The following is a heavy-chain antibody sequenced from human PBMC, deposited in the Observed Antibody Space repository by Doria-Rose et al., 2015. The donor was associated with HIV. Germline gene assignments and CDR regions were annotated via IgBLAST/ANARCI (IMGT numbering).Heavy chain of an antibody. D-gene: IGHD3-16*01. CDR3: TTDRFFPS. Sequence: GGLVKPGGSLRLSCAASGFTFSNAWMNWVHQAPGKGLEWVGRIKSKPDGGTTEFAAPVKGRFSISRDDSTNTLSLQMNILKTEDTAVYYCTTDRFFPSWGQGTMVTVSS. V-gene: IGHV3-15*07. CDR1: GFTFSNAW. CDR2: IKSKPDGGTT. J-gene: IGHJ3*01.